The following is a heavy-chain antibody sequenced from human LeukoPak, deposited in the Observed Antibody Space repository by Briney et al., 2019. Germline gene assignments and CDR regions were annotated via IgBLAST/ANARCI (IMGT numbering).Heavy chain of an antibody. CDR2: IGGSGGST. Sequence: GGSLRLSCAASGLTFSNYAMNWVRQAPGKGLEWVSVIGGSGGSTYYADSVKDRFTISRDNSKNALYLQMNSLRAEDTAVYYCAKRDNRGWYYFDSWGQGTLVIVSS. J-gene: IGHJ4*02. CDR3: AKRDNRGWYYFDS. CDR1: GLTFSNYA. V-gene: IGHV3-23*01. D-gene: IGHD6-19*01.